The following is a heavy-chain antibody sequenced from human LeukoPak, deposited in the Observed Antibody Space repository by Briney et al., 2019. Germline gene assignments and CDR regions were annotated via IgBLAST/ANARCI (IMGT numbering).Heavy chain of an antibody. J-gene: IGHJ4*02. V-gene: IGHV1-2*02. CDR3: ARTSIFGVVIIFGSPAYDY. D-gene: IGHD3-3*01. CDR2: INPNSGGT. Sequence: ASVKVSCKASGYTFTGYYMHWVRQAPGQGLEWMGWINPNSGGTNYAQKFQGRVTMTRDTSISTAYMELSRLRSDDTAVYYCARTSIFGVVIIFGSPAYDYWGQGTLVTVSS. CDR1: GYTFTGYY.